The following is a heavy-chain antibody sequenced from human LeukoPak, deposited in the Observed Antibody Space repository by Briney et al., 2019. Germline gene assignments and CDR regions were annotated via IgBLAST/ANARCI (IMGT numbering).Heavy chain of an antibody. D-gene: IGHD3-22*01. V-gene: IGHV4-4*07. CDR1: GGSISSYY. J-gene: IGHJ4*02. CDR3: ARHPYYDSSGYLPLFDY. CDR2: IYTSGST. Sequence: SETLSLTCTVSGGSISSYYWSWIRQPAGKGLEWIGRIYTSGSTNYNPSLKSRVTMSVDTSKNQFSLKLSSVTAADTAVYYCARHPYYDSSGYLPLFDYWGQGTLVTVSS.